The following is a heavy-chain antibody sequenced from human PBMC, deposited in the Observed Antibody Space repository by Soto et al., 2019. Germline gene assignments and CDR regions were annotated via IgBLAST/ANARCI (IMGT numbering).Heavy chain of an antibody. V-gene: IGHV1-46*01. CDR2: INPSGGST. Sequence: ASVKVSCKASGYTFTSYYMHWVRQAPGQGLEWMGIINPSGGSTSYAQKFQGRVTMTRDTSTSTVYMELSSLRSEDTAVYYCARPKYSSSSSDTYYYYYGMDVWGDGLTVTVSS. CDR3: ARPKYSSSSSDTYYYYYGMDV. CDR1: GYTFTSYY. D-gene: IGHD6-6*01. J-gene: IGHJ6*04.